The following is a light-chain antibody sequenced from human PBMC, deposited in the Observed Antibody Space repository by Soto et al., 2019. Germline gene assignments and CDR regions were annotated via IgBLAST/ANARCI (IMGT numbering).Light chain of an antibody. CDR2: GAS. CDR1: QSVSSY. V-gene: IGKV3-15*01. Sequence: EIVLTHSQATLSLSPCERATLSCRASQSVSSYLAWYQQKPGQAPRLLIYGASTRATDIPARFSGSGSGTEFTLTVSSLQSEDFAVYSCQQYNSWPLTFGGGTKVDIK. J-gene: IGKJ4*01. CDR3: QQYNSWPLT.